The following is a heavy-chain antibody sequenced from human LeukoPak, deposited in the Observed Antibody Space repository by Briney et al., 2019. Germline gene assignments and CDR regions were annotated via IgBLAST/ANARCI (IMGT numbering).Heavy chain of an antibody. CDR1: GGSISSYY. V-gene: IGHV4-59*01. D-gene: IGHD6-13*01. J-gene: IGHJ6*02. CDR2: IYYSGST. Sequence: SETLSLTCTVSGGSISSYYWSWIRQPPRKGLEWIGYIYYSGSTNYNPSLKSRVTISVDTSKNQFSLKLSSVTAADTAVYYCARAHSSSYYYYGMDVWGQGTTVTVSS. CDR3: ARAHSSSYYYYGMDV.